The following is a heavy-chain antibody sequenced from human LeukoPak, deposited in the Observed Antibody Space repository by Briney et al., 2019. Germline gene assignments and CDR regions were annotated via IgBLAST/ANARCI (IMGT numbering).Heavy chain of an antibody. V-gene: IGHV4-61*02. CDR2: IYTSGST. CDR3: ASDHMLYAFHI. Sequence: SETLSLTCTVSGGSISSSSYYWSWIRQPAGKGLEWIGRIYTSGSTNYNPSLKSRVTISVDTSKNQSSLKLISVTAADTAVYYCASDHMLYAFHIWGQGTMVTVSS. D-gene: IGHD3-10*02. CDR1: GGSISSSSYY. J-gene: IGHJ3*02.